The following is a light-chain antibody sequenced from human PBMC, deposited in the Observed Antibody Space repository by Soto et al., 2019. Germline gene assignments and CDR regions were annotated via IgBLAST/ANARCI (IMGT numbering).Light chain of an antibody. CDR2: KAS. J-gene: IGKJ1*01. CDR3: QHYNSYSEA. Sequence: DIHMAYAPTTPSGSLVQRVSINFXASHTISSWSASYQRKPGKAPNLLINKASTLKSGVPSRISGSGSGTEFTLTISSLQPDDVATYYYQHYNSYSEAFGQGTKVDIK. CDR1: HTISSW. V-gene: IGKV1-5*03.